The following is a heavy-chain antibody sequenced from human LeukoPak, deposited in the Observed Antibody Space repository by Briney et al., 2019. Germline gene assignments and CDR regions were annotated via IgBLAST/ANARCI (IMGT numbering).Heavy chain of an antibody. CDR2: IYYSGST. Sequence: SETLSLTCAVSGGSISSYYWSWIRQPPGKGLEWIGYIYYSGSTNYNPSLKSRVTISVDTSKNQFSLKLSSVTAADTAVYYCARYYYDSSGYYYHFDYWGQGTLVTVSS. J-gene: IGHJ4*02. CDR3: ARYYYDSSGYYYHFDY. CDR1: GGSISSYY. D-gene: IGHD3-22*01. V-gene: IGHV4-59*08.